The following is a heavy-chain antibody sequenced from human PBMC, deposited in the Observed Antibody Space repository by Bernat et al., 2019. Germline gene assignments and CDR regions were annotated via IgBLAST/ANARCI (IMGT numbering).Heavy chain of an antibody. Sequence: QVQLVQSGAEVKKPGSSVKVSCKASGGTFSSYTISWVRQAPGQGLEWMGRIIPILGIANYAQKFQGRVTITADKSTSTAYMELNSLRAEDTAVYYCARDPPAVVPAASRYWYFDLWGRGTLVTVSS. J-gene: IGHJ2*01. V-gene: IGHV1-69*08. CDR1: GGTFSSYT. CDR2: IIPILGIA. D-gene: IGHD2-2*01. CDR3: ARDPPAVVPAASRYWYFDL.